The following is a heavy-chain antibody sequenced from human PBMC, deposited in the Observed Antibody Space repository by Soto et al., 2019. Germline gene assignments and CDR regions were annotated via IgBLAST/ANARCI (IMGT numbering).Heavy chain of an antibody. Sequence: GGSLRLSCAASGFPFSSYSMSWVRQAPGKGLEWVSAISGSGGSTYYADSVKGRFTISRDNSKNTLYLQMNSLRAEDTAVYYCAKQAEYYYDSSGYDWFDPWGQGTLVTVSS. V-gene: IGHV3-23*01. CDR3: AKQAEYYYDSSGYDWFDP. CDR2: ISGSGGST. CDR1: GFPFSSYS. D-gene: IGHD3-22*01. J-gene: IGHJ5*02.